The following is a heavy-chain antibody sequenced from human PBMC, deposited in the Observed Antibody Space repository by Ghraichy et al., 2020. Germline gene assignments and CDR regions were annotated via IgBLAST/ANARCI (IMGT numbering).Heavy chain of an antibody. V-gene: IGHV4-30-2*01. Sequence: SETLSLTCAVSGGSISSDSFSWIWLRQPPGKGLEGIGYIYQSGATYYNPSLKSRVTISLDDSRNQFSLNLSSVTAADTAVYYCARAPYDDDGFYDDGFDVWGQGILFTVSS. CDR3: ARAPYDDDGFYDDGFDV. CDR2: IYQSGAT. J-gene: IGHJ3*01. D-gene: IGHD3-22*01. CDR1: GGSISSDSFS.